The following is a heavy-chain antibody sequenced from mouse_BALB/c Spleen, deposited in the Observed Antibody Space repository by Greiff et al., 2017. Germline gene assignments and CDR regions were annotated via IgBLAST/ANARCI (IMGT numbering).Heavy chain of an antibody. J-gene: IGHJ2*01. V-gene: IGHV1-54*01. CDR1: GYAFTNYL. CDR3: ARGIYYDYDDY. Sequence: QVQLKQSGAERVRPGTSVKWSCKASGYAFTNYLIGWVKQRPGQGLEWIGVINPGSGGTNYNEKFKGKATLTADKSSSTAYMQLSSLTSDDSAVYFCARGIYYDYDDYWGQGTTLTVSS. D-gene: IGHD2-4*01. CDR2: INPGSGGT.